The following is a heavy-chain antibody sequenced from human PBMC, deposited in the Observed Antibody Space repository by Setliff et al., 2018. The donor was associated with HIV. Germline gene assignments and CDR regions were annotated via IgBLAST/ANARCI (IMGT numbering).Heavy chain of an antibody. V-gene: IGHV4-61*02. CDR2: VDTTGNT. D-gene: IGHD3-10*01. Sequence: SETLSLTCNVSGGSISSGSYYWTWIRQPAGKGLEWIGRVDTTGNTNYNPSLKSRVTMSVDTSKNQFSLKLTSVTAADTAVYYCARDHYISGTYYSGFDYWGQGTLVTVSS. J-gene: IGHJ4*02. CDR1: GGSISSGSYY. CDR3: ARDHYISGTYYSGFDY.